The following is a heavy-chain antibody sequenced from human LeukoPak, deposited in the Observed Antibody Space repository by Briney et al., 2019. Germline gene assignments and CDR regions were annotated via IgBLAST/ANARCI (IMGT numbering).Heavy chain of an antibody. CDR2: ISSSSSTI. CDR1: GFTLSSYS. Sequence: TGGSLRLSCAASGFTLSSYSMNWVRQAPGQGLEWVSHISSSSSTIYYADSVKGRFTISRDNAKNSLYLQMNSLRAEDTAVYYCARDIWGAHYSRRSYYYYYMDVWGKGTTVTVSS. J-gene: IGHJ6*03. CDR3: ARDIWGAHYSRRSYYYYYMDV. V-gene: IGHV3-48*01. D-gene: IGHD7-27*01.